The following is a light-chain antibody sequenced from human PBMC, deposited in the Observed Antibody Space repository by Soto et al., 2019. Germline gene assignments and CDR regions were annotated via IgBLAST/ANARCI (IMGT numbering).Light chain of an antibody. CDR2: LGS. V-gene: IGKV2-28*01. J-gene: IGKJ3*01. Sequence: DVVMTQSPLSLPVTPGEPASISCRSSQSLLHSNGYNSLDWYLQKPGQSPLLLISLGSNRASGGRERFSGSGSGTDFTLKIRSVEAEDVGVYYCMQALQTPFTFGHGTKVHIK. CDR1: QSLLHSNGYNS. CDR3: MQALQTPFT.